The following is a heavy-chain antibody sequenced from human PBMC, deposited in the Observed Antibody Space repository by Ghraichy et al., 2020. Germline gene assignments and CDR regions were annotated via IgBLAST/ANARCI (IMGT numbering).Heavy chain of an antibody. CDR2: INPNSGGT. CDR1: RSPVTAHY. V-gene: IGHV1-2*02. Sequence: ASVKVSCKTCRSPVTAHYTNWELQSPVQVLEWMGWINPNSGGTNYAQKFQGRVTMTRDTSISTAHMEMSRLRSDDTAVYFCARVVYNSGWYPIDYWGQGTLVTVSS. D-gene: IGHD6-19*01. J-gene: IGHJ4*02. CDR3: ARVVYNSGWYPIDY.